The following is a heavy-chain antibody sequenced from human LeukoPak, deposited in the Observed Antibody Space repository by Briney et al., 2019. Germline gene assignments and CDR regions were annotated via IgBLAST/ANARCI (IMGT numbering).Heavy chain of an antibody. Sequence: PGGSLRLSCAASGFTFSIYAIHWVRQAPGKGLEFVSAISGNGGTTYYTNSVKGRFTISRDNSKNTLYLQMGSLRAEDMAVYYCARDGRYSSGWFDWYFDLWGRGTLVTVSS. V-gene: IGHV3-64*01. CDR2: ISGNGGTT. J-gene: IGHJ2*01. CDR1: GFTFSIYA. CDR3: ARDGRYSSGWFDWYFDL. D-gene: IGHD6-19*01.